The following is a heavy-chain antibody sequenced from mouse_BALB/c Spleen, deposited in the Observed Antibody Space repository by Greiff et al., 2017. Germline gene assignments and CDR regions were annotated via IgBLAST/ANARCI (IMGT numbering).Heavy chain of an antibody. CDR1: GFSLTSYG. D-gene: IGHD2-1*01. V-gene: IGHV2-9*02. Sequence: VQRVESGPGLVAPSQSLSITCTVSGFSLTSYGVHWVRQPPGKGLEWLGVIWAGGSTNYNSALMSRLSISKDNSKSQVFLKMNSLQTDDTAMYYCARDDGNYIYAMDYWGQGTSVTVSS. CDR2: IWAGGST. CDR3: ARDDGNYIYAMDY. J-gene: IGHJ4*01.